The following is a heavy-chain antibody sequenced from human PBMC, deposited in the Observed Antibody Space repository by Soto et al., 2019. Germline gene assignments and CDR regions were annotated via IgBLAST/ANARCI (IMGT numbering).Heavy chain of an antibody. CDR1: GFSLSTTGVG. CDR2: IYWHDDK. CDR3: AHRGGAAVGLYYFDY. J-gene: IGHJ4*02. Sequence: SGPTLVNPTQTLTLTCTFSGFSLSTTGVGVGWIRQPPGKALEWLALIYWHDDKRYSPSLKSRLTITKDASKNQVVLTMTDVEPVDTATYYCAHRGGAAVGLYYFDYWGPGTLVTVSS. D-gene: IGHD6-13*01. V-gene: IGHV2-5*01.